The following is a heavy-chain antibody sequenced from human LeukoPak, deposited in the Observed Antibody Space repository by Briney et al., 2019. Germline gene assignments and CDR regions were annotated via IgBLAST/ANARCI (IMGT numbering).Heavy chain of an antibody. CDR2: IIPIFGTA. J-gene: IGHJ4*02. CDR3: EASYESSGYDYFDY. D-gene: IGHD3-22*01. V-gene: IGHV1-69*13. Sequence: SVKVPCKASGYTFTSYGISWVRQAPGQGLEWMGGIIPIFGTANYAQKFQGRVTITADESTSTAYMELSSLRSEDTAVYYCEASYESSGYDYFDYWGQGTLVTVSS. CDR1: GYTFTSYG.